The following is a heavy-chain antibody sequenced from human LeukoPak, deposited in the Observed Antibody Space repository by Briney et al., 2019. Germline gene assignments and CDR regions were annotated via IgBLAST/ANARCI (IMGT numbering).Heavy chain of an antibody. CDR3: ARDNIVVVAATKAYYFDY. CDR1: GGSISSYY. V-gene: IGHV4-59*12. J-gene: IGHJ4*02. CDR2: IYYSGST. D-gene: IGHD2-15*01. Sequence: SETLSLTCTVSGGSISSYYWSWIRQPPGKGLEWIGYIYYSGSTYYNPSLKSRVTISVDTSKNQFSLKLSSVTAADTAVYYCARDNIVVVAATKAYYFDYWGQGTLVTDSS.